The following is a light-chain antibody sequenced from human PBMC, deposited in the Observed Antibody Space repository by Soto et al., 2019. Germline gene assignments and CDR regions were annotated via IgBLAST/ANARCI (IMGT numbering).Light chain of an antibody. CDR3: MQGTHWPLT. CDR1: QSLVYTDGHTY. J-gene: IGKJ4*01. CDR2: KVS. Sequence: DVVMTQSPLSLPVTLGQPASISYRSSQSLVYTDGHTYLNWFLQRPGQSPRRLIYKVSNRDSGVPDRFSGSGSGTDFTLKISRVEAEDVGVYYCMQGTHWPLTFGGGTRVEIK. V-gene: IGKV2-30*01.